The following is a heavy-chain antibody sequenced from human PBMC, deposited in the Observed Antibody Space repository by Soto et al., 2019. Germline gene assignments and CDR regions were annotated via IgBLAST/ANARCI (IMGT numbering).Heavy chain of an antibody. CDR2: INHSGST. D-gene: IGHD2-2*01. Sequence: PSETLSLTCAVYGGSFSGYYWSWIRQPPGKGLEWIGEINHSGSTNYNPSLKSRVTISVDTSKNQFSLKLSSVTAADTAVYYCARGGGYCSSTSCSRLPYYYYGMDVWGQGTTVTVS. J-gene: IGHJ6*02. CDR3: ARGGGYCSSTSCSRLPYYYYGMDV. V-gene: IGHV4-34*01. CDR1: GGSFSGYY.